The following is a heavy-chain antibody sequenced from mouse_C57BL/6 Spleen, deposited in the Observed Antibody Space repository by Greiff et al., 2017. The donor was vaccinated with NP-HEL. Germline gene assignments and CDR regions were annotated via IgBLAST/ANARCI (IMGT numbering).Heavy chain of an antibody. CDR1: GYSFTSYY. V-gene: IGHV1-66*01. CDR2: IYPGSGNT. CDR3: AILWLYYFDY. D-gene: IGHD2-2*01. J-gene: IGHJ2*01. Sequence: VQLQQSGPELVKPGASVKISCKASGYSFTSYYIHWVKQRPGQGLEWIGWIYPGSGNTKYNEKFKGKATLTADTSSSTAYMQLSSLTSEDSAVYYCAILWLYYFDYWGQGTTLTVSS.